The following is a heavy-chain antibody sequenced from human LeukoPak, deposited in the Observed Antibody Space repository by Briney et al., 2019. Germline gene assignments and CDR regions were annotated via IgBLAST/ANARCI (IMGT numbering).Heavy chain of an antibody. CDR3: ARSPEVYSSSNWFDP. CDR2: IYYSGST. V-gene: IGHV4-31*03. D-gene: IGHD6-13*01. CDR1: GGSISSGGYY. Sequence: PSETLSLTCTVSGGSISSGGYYWSWIRQHPGKGLEWIGYIYYSGSTYYNPSLKSRVTISVDTSKNQFSLKLSSVTAADTAVYYCARSPEVYSSSNWFDPWGQGTLVTVSS. J-gene: IGHJ5*02.